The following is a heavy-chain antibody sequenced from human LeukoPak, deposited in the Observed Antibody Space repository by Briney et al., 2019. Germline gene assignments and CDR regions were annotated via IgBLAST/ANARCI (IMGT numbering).Heavy chain of an antibody. J-gene: IGHJ4*02. CDR1: GGSVSGYY. Sequence: SETLSLTCAVYGGSVSGYYWSWIRQPPGKGLEWIGEINHSGSTNYNPSLKSRVTISVDTSKNQFSLKLSSVTAADTAVYYCARGAWGFYGSGKERDYFDYWGQGTLVTVSS. V-gene: IGHV4-34*01. CDR2: INHSGST. CDR3: ARGAWGFYGSGKERDYFDY. D-gene: IGHD3-10*01.